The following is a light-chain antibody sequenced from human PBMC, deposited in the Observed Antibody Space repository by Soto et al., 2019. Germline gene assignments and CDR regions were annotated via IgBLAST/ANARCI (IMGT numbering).Light chain of an antibody. J-gene: IGKJ2*01. CDR2: LGS. CDR1: QSLLSSNGYNY. CDR3: MQALQTPLYT. V-gene: IGKV2-28*01. Sequence: DIVMTQSPLSLPVTPGEPASISCRSSQSLLSSNGYNYLDWYVQKPGQSPQILIFLGSSRAHGVPDRFSGSGSGTDFTLEISRVEAEEVGVYYCMQALQTPLYTFGQGTKLEIK.